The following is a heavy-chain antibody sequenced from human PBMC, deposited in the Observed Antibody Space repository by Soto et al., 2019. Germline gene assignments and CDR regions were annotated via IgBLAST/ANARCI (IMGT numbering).Heavy chain of an antibody. D-gene: IGHD6-19*01. Sequence: EVQLLESGGGLVQPGGSLRLSCAASGFTFSVEAMSWVRQAPGRGLEWVSTVSVDGSRAYYADSVRGRFTISRDNSKNTLFLQMNSLRVEDTAIHYCVKDGLGWRFDSWGQGTLVTVTS. CDR3: VKDGLGWRFDS. CDR1: GFTFSVEA. J-gene: IGHJ4*02. CDR2: VSVDGSRA. V-gene: IGHV3-23*01.